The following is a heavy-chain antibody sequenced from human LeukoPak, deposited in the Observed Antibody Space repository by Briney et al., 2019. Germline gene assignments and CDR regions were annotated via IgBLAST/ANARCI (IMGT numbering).Heavy chain of an antibody. CDR1: GFTFSSYA. D-gene: IGHD6-19*01. CDR3: AKPIQQWLVRGVFDY. V-gene: IGHV3-23*01. J-gene: IGHJ4*02. Sequence: PGGSLRLSCAASGFTFSSYAMSWVRQAPGKGLEWVSAISGSGGSTYYADSVKGRFTISRDNSKNTLYLQMNSLRAEDTAVYYCAKPIQQWLVRGVFDYWGQGTLVTVSS. CDR2: ISGSGGST.